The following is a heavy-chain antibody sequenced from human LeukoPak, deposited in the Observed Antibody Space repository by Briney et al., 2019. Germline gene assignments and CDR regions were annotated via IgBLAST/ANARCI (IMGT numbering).Heavy chain of an antibody. V-gene: IGHV3-7*02. J-gene: IGHJ4*02. CDR2: IKQDGTET. CDR3: TRSVDY. CDR1: GFIFSSYW. Sequence: GGSLRLSCAASGFIFSSYWMTWVRQAPGKGLEWVANIKQDGTETYYVDSLKGRFTISRDNAKNTVYLQMNSLRAEDTAVYYCTRSVDYWGQGTLVTVSS.